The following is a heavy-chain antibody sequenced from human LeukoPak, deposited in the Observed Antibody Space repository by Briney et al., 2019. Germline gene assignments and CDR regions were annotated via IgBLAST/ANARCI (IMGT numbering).Heavy chain of an antibody. CDR3: ARGIVVVPAAISH. V-gene: IGHV3-48*01. J-gene: IGHJ4*02. CDR2: ISSSSSTI. CDR1: GFTLSSYS. D-gene: IGHD2-2*01. Sequence: PGGSLRLSCAASGFTLSSYSMNWVRQAPGKGLEWVSYISSSSSTIYYADSVKGRFTISRDNAKNSLYLQMNSLRAEDTAVYYCARGIVVVPAAISHWGQGTLVTVSS.